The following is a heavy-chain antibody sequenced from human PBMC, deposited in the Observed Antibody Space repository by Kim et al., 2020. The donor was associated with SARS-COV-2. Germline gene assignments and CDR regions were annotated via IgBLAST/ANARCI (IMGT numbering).Heavy chain of an antibody. CDR1: GGTFSSYA. J-gene: IGHJ6*02. CDR2: IIPIFGTA. Sequence: SVKVSCKASGGTFSSYAISRVRQAPGQGLEWMGGIIPIFGTANYAQKFQGRVTITADESMSTAYMELSSLRSEDTAVYYCASVGVLYYYDSRVPNYYYYGMDVWGQGTTVTVSS. CDR3: ASVGVLYYYDSRVPNYYYYGMDV. V-gene: IGHV1-69*13. D-gene: IGHD3-22*01.